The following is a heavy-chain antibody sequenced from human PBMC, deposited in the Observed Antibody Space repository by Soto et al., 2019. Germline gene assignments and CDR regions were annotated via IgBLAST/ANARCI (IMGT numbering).Heavy chain of an antibody. V-gene: IGHV4-34*01. CDR2: INHSGST. Sequence: SETLSLTCAVYGGSFSGYYWSWIRQPPGKGLEWIGEINHSGSTNYNPSLKSRVTISVDTSKNQFSLKLSSVTAADTAVYYCARGGRIRYFDGMKYWGQGTLVTVSS. D-gene: IGHD3-9*01. CDR1: GGSFSGYY. J-gene: IGHJ4*02. CDR3: ARGGRIRYFDGMKY.